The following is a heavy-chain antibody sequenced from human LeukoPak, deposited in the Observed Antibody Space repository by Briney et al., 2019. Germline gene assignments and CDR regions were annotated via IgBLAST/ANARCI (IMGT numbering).Heavy chain of an antibody. D-gene: IGHD5-18*01. CDR3: ARGENNYGYYYFDY. V-gene: IGHV3-21*01. Sequence: GGSLRLSCAASGFTFSSYSMNWARQPQGKGLEWFSSISSSSSYIYYADSVKGRFTISRDNAKNSLYLQMNSLRAEDTAVYYCARGENNYGYYYFDYWGQGTLVTVSS. CDR1: GFTFSSYS. J-gene: IGHJ4*02. CDR2: ISSSSSYI.